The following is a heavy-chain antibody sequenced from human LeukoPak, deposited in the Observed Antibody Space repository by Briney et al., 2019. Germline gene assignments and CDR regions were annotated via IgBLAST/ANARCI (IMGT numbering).Heavy chain of an antibody. D-gene: IGHD1-26*01. Sequence: ASVKVSCKSSGYTLTSYGINWMRQAPGQGLEWMGWISTQSGNTNYAQKVQSRLTLTTDRSTNTAYMELRSLRSEDTAVYYCARGAYCDKWGQGTMVTVSS. CDR3: ARGAYCDK. J-gene: IGHJ4*02. CDR2: ISTQSGNT. CDR1: GYTLTSYG. V-gene: IGHV1-18*01.